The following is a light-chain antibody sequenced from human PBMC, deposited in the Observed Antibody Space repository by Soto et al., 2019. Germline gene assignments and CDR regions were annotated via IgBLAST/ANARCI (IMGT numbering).Light chain of an antibody. CDR1: QSVSSY. J-gene: IGKJ1*01. CDR2: DAS. CDR3: QRRSNWPGT. V-gene: IGKV3-11*01. Sequence: EIVLTQSPATLSLSPGERATLSCRASQSVSSYLAGYQQKPGQAPRLLIYDASNRATGIPARFSVSGSATDFTLTIRSLEPEDFAVYYCQRRSNWPGTFGQGTKVELK.